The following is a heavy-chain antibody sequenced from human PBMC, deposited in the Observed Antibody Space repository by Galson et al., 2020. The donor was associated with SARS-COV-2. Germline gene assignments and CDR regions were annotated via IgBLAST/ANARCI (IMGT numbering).Heavy chain of an antibody. J-gene: IGHJ5*02. CDR2: IYYSGST. CDR1: GGSISSSSYY. V-gene: IGHV4-39*07. Sequence: SETLSLTCTVSGGSISSSSYYWGWIRQPPGKGLEWIGSIYYSGSTYYNPSLKSRVTISVDTSKNQFSLKLSSVTAADTAVYYCARDPAAAAGGWFDPWAREPWSPSPQ. D-gene: IGHD6-25*01. CDR3: ARDPAAAAGGWFDP.